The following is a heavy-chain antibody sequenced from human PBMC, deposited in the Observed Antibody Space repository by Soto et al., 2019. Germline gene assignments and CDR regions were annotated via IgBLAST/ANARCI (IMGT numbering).Heavy chain of an antibody. CDR3: ARVWGSSASN. J-gene: IGHJ4*02. Sequence: SETLSLTCAVYGGSFSGYYWSWIRQPPGKGLEWIGEINHSGSTNYNPSLKSRVTISVDTSKNQFSLKLSSVTAADTAVYYCARVWGSSASNWGQGTLVTVSS. V-gene: IGHV4-34*01. CDR1: GGSFSGYY. CDR2: INHSGST. D-gene: IGHD3-16*01.